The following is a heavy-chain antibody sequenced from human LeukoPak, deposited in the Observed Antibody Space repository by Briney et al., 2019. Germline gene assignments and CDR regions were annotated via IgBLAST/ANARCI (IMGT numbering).Heavy chain of an antibody. CDR2: INPNSGGT. D-gene: IGHD6-19*01. V-gene: IGHV1-2*02. CDR1: GYTFTGYY. Sequence: ASVKVSCKASGYTFTGYYMHWVRQAPGQGLEWMGWINPNSGGTNYAQKLQGRVTMTADTSTSTAYMELRSLRSDDTAVYYCARFGLGKHIEVAGIPFDIWGQGTMVTVSS. CDR3: ARFGLGKHIEVAGIPFDI. J-gene: IGHJ3*02.